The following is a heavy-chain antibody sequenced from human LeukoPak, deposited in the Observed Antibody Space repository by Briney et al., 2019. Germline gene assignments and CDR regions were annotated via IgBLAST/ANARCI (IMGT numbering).Heavy chain of an antibody. J-gene: IGHJ4*02. V-gene: IGHV3-23*01. D-gene: IGHD6-6*01. CDR3: AKDGLAARLAY. CDR2: IISGGTT. Sequence: GESLKISCKGSGYIFTNYCIVWVRQAPGKGLEWVSAIISGGTTFYADSVRGRFTISRDNSKNTLYLQMNSLRAEDTAVYYCAKDGLAARLAYWGQGTLVTVSS. CDR1: GYIFTNYC.